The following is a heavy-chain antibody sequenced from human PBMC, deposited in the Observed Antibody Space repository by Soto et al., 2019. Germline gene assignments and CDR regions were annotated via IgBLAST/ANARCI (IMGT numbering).Heavy chain of an antibody. CDR1: GLTSSTYA. V-gene: IGHV3-23*01. CDR3: ATYERGYSYGFPDY. CDR2: ISGSGDST. D-gene: IGHD5-18*01. Sequence: PGGSLRLSCAASGLTSSTYAMNWVRQAPGKGLEWVSGISGSGDSTYYADSVKGRFTISRDNAKNSLYLQMNSLRAEDTAVYYCATYERGYSYGFPDYWGQGTLVTVSS. J-gene: IGHJ4*02.